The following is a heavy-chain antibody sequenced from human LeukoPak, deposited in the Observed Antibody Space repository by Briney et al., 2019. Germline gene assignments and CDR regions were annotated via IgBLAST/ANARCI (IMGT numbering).Heavy chain of an antibody. CDR3: VRWGNSNWWEHLGDY. D-gene: IGHD6-13*01. CDR2: ISSDKSNT. CDR1: GYTFTSYD. V-gene: IGHV1-18*01. Sequence: ASVKVSCKASGYTFTSYDINWVRQATGQGLEWMGWISSDKSNTNYAQKFQGRFTMTTDTSTSTVYMELRRLTSDDTAIYYCVRWGNSNWWEHLGDYWGQGTVVTVSS. J-gene: IGHJ4*02.